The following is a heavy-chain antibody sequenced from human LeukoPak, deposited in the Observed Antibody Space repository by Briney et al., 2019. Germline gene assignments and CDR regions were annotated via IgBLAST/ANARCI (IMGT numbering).Heavy chain of an antibody. V-gene: IGHV3-9*03. D-gene: IGHD6-6*01. Sequence: GRSLRLSCAASGFTFDDYAMHWVRQAPGKGLEWVSGISWNSGSIGSADSVKGRFTISRDNAKNSLYLQMNSLRAEDMALYYCAKEYSSSSGSGFDYWGQGTLVTVSS. J-gene: IGHJ4*02. CDR1: GFTFDDYA. CDR2: ISWNSGSI. CDR3: AKEYSSSSGSGFDY.